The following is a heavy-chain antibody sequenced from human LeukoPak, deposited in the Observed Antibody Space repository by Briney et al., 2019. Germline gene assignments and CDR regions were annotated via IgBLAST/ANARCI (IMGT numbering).Heavy chain of an antibody. CDR2: INHSGST. V-gene: IGHV4-34*01. D-gene: IGHD6-19*01. Sequence: PSETLSLTCAVYGGSFSGYYWSWIRQPPGKGLEWIGEINHSGSTNYNPSLKSRVTISVDTSKNQFSLKLSSVTAADTAVYYCARSQWLVLFDYWGQGTLVTVSS. J-gene: IGHJ4*02. CDR1: GGSFSGYY. CDR3: ARSQWLVLFDY.